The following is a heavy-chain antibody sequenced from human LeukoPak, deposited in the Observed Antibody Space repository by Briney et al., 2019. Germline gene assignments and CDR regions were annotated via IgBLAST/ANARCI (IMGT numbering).Heavy chain of an antibody. CDR2: IYYSGST. Sequence: PSETLSLTCAVYGGSFSGYYWSWIRQPPGKGLEWIGYIYYSGSTNYNPSLKSRVTISVDTSKNQFSLKLSSVTAADTAVYYCARETFGAFDIWGQGTMVTVSS. V-gene: IGHV4-59*01. D-gene: IGHD3-16*01. CDR3: ARETFGAFDI. J-gene: IGHJ3*02. CDR1: GGSFSGYY.